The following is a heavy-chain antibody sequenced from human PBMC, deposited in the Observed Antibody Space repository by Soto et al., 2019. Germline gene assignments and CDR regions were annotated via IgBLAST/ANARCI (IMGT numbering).Heavy chain of an antibody. CDR3: VKGEYYYDSGAYYPFDY. J-gene: IGHJ4*02. CDR2: ISPNGGST. V-gene: IGHV3-64D*06. Sequence: GGSLRLSCSASGFTFNIYAIHWVRQAPGKGLEYVSSISPNGGSTDYADSVKGRFAISRDNSKNTVYLQTSSLRAEDTAVYYCVKGEYYYDSGAYYPFDYWGQGTLVTVS. D-gene: IGHD3-22*01. CDR1: GFTFNIYA.